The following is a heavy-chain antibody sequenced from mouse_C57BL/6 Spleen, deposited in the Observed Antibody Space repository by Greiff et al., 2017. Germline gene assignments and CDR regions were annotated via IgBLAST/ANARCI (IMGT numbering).Heavy chain of an antibody. J-gene: IGHJ2*01. CDR1: GYTFTDYY. CDR2: INPNNGGT. CDR3: AREGSSGLYYFDY. Sequence: EVQLQQSGPELVKPGASVKISCKASGYTFTDYYMNWVKQSHGKSLEWIGDINPNNGGTSYNQKFKGKATLTVDKSSSTAYMELRSLTSEDSAVYYCAREGSSGLYYFDYWGQGTTLTVSS. D-gene: IGHD3-2*02. V-gene: IGHV1-26*01.